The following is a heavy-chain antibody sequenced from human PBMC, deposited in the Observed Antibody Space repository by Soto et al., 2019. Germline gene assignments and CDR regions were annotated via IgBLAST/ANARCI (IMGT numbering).Heavy chain of an antibody. Sequence: EASVKVSCKASGYTFTSYGSSWVRQAPGQGLEWMGWISAYNGNTNYAQKLQGRVTMTTDTSTSTAYMELRSLRSDDTAVYYCARDAMYYDFWSGYYRSSWFDPWGQGTLVTVSS. CDR3: ARDAMYYDFWSGYYRSSWFDP. CDR2: ISAYNGNT. V-gene: IGHV1-18*01. CDR1: GYTFTSYG. J-gene: IGHJ5*02. D-gene: IGHD3-3*01.